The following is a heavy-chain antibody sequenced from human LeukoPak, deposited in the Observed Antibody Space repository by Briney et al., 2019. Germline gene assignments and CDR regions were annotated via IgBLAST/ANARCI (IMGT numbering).Heavy chain of an antibody. V-gene: IGHV1-2*02. Sequence: ASVKVSCKASGYTFGGYYIHWVRQAPGQGLEWMGWINPNSGVTNYAQKFQGRVTMTRDTSISTAYMELSRLRSDDTAVYYCARDPPRGYTKGFDPWGQGTLVTVSS. CDR2: INPNSGVT. CDR1: GYTFGGYY. J-gene: IGHJ5*02. D-gene: IGHD5-18*01. CDR3: ARDPPRGYTKGFDP.